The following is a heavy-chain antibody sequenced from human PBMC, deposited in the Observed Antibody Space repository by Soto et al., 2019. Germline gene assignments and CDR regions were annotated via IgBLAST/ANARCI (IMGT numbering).Heavy chain of an antibody. J-gene: IGHJ6*02. Sequence: PRESLKISCKGSGYSFTSYWIGWVRQMPGKGLEWMGIIHPGDSDTRYSPSFQGQVTISADKSISTAYLQWSSLKASDTAMYYCARHGPFYGSGTYYYYGMDVWGQGTTVTVSS. D-gene: IGHD3-10*01. V-gene: IGHV5-51*01. CDR1: GYSFTSYW. CDR3: ARHGPFYGSGTYYYYGMDV. CDR2: IHPGDSDT.